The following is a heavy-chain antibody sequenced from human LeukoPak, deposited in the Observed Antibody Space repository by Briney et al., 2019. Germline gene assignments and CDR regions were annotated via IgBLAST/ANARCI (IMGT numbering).Heavy chain of an antibody. V-gene: IGHV3-30*04. J-gene: IGHJ1*01. CDR1: GFTFNSYA. D-gene: IGHD3-16*01. Sequence: GGSLRLSCAASGFTFNSYAMHWVRQAPGKGLEWVAVISYDGSNKNYADSVKGRFTISRDNFKNTVSLQLNSLRAEDTAMYYCAKDDDWGCFNHWGQGTLVTVSS. CDR2: ISYDGSNK. CDR3: AKDDDWGCFNH.